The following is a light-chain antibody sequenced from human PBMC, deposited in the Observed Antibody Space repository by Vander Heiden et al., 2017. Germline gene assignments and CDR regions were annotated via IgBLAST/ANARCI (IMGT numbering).Light chain of an antibody. V-gene: IGLV3-1*01. CDR2: QDS. J-gene: IGLJ1*01. CDR1: KLGDKY. Sequence: SYELTQPPSVSVSPGQTASITCSGDKLGDKYACWYQQKPGQSPVRAIYQDSKRPSGIPERFSGSNSGNTATLTIGGTQAMEEADYYCQAWDSSTEVFGTGTKVTVL. CDR3: QAWDSSTEV.